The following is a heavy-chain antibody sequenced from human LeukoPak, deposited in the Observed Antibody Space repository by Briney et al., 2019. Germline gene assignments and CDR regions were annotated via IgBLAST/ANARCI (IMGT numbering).Heavy chain of an antibody. CDR3: AKAIAATGRWWIFDY. J-gene: IGHJ4*02. V-gene: IGHV3-23*01. Sequence: GGSLRLSRAASGFTFSNYDMGWVRQAPGEGLEWVSTISGSGTSTYYTDSVKGRFTISRDNPKNAQYLQMNSLRAEDTAVYYCAKAIAATGRWWIFDYWGQGTLVTVSS. CDR2: ISGSGTST. CDR1: GFTFSNYD. D-gene: IGHD6-13*01.